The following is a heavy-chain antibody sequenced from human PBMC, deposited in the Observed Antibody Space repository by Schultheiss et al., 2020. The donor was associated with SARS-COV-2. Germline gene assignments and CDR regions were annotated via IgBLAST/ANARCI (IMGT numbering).Heavy chain of an antibody. V-gene: IGHV3-23*01. D-gene: IGHD2-2*01. CDR1: GFTFSSYA. CDR2: ISGSGGST. CDR3: ARAVGYQLLAPSGS. Sequence: GGSLRLSCAASGFTFSSYAMHWVRQAPGKGLEWVSAISGSGGSTYYADSVKGRFTISRDNSKNTLYLQMNSLRAEDTAVYYCARAVGYQLLAPSGSWGQGTLVTVSS. J-gene: IGHJ1*01.